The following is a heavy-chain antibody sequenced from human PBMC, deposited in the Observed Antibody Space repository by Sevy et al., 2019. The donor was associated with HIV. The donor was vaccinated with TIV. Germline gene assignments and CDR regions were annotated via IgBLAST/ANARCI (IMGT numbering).Heavy chain of an antibody. V-gene: IGHV3-20*01. D-gene: IGHD1-26*01. Sequence: GGSLRLSCAASGLTFDDYGMSWVRQAPGKGLEWVSRINWNGGSTGYADSVKGRFTISRDNAKNSLYLQMNSLRAEDTALYHCARESWELSYYYYYYYMDVWGKWTTVTVSS. CDR3: ARESWELSYYYYYYYMDV. J-gene: IGHJ6*03. CDR2: INWNGGST. CDR1: GLTFDDYG.